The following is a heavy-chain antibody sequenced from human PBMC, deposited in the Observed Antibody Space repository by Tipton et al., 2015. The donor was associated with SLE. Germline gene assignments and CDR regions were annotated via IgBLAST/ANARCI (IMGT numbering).Heavy chain of an antibody. CDR2: IYPGDSDT. Sequence: QSGPEVKKPGESLKISCKGSGYSFTSYWIGWVRQRPGKGLEWMGIIYPGDSDTRYSPSFQGQVTISADKSISTAYLQWSSLKASDTAMYYCARQGSGSGWYGPDAFDIWGQGTMVTVSS. CDR1: GYSFTSYW. J-gene: IGHJ3*02. V-gene: IGHV5-51*01. D-gene: IGHD6-19*01. CDR3: ARQGSGSGWYGPDAFDI.